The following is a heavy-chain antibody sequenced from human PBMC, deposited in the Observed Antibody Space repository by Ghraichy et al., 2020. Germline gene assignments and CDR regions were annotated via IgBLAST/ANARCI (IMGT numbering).Heavy chain of an antibody. Sequence: SQTLSLTCTVSGGSISSYYWNWIRQPPGKGPEWIGYIYYSGSTNYNSSLKSRVTISVDPSKNQFSLKLSSVTAADTAVYYCARDVVPSATKYGLDVWGQGTTVTVSS. J-gene: IGHJ6*02. CDR2: IYYSGST. CDR1: GGSISSYY. D-gene: IGHD2-2*01. CDR3: ARDVVPSATKYGLDV. V-gene: IGHV4-59*01.